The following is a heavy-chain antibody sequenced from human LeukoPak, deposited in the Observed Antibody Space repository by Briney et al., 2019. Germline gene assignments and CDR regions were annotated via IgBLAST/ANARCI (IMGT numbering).Heavy chain of an antibody. CDR2: ISYDGSNK. V-gene: IGHV3-30*04. CDR1: GFTFSSYA. CDR3: ARGGWGSSYYFDY. J-gene: IGHJ4*02. D-gene: IGHD3-16*01. Sequence: GGSLRLSCAASGFTFSSYAMHWVRQAPGKGLEWVAVISYDGSNKYYADSVKGRFTISRDNSKNTLYLQMNSLRAEDTAVYYCARGGWGSSYYFDYWGQGTLVTVSS.